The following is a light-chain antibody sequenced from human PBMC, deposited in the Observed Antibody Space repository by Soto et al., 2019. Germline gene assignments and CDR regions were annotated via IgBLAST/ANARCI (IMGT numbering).Light chain of an antibody. J-gene: IGKJ1*01. Sequence: EIVLTQSPGTLSLSPGERATLSCRASQSVSSSYLAWYQQKPGQAPRLLIYGASSRATGIPDRFSGSGSGTDFTLTISRLEPEDFAVYYCQQYGSSSWTFSQGTNVEIK. CDR3: QQYGSSSWT. V-gene: IGKV3-20*01. CDR2: GAS. CDR1: QSVSSSY.